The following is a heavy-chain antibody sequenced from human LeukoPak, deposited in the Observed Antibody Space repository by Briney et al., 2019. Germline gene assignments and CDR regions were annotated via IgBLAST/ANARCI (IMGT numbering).Heavy chain of an antibody. D-gene: IGHD3-22*01. CDR2: IYYSGST. CDR1: GGSVSSGTYY. CDR3: ARDPYYYDSSPSGAFDI. V-gene: IGHV4-61*01. J-gene: IGHJ3*02. Sequence: PSETLSLTCTASGGSVSSGTYYWSWIRQPPGKGLEWIGYIYYSGSTNYNPSLKSRVTISVDTSKNQFSLKLSSVTAADTAVYYCARDPYYYDSSPSGAFDIWGQGTMVTVSS.